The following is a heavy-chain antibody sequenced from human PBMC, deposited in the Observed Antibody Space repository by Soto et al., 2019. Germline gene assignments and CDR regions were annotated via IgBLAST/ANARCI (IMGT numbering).Heavy chain of an antibody. V-gene: IGHV1-46*01. J-gene: IGHJ4*02. CDR1: GYTFTSYY. D-gene: IGHD2-2*01. Sequence: GASVKVSCKASGYTFTSYYMHWVRQAPGQGLEWMGIINPSGGYTSYAQKFQGRVTITRDTSASTAYMELSSLRSEDTAVYYCEKDIVVVPAATLFDYWGQGTLVTVSS. CDR2: INPSGGYT. CDR3: EKDIVVVPAATLFDY.